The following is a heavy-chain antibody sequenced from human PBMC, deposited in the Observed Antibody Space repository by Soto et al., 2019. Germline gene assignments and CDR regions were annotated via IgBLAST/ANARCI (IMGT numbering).Heavy chain of an antibody. CDR3: ARDNGVAGSFDP. V-gene: IGHV3-48*02. Sequence: PGGSLRLSCAASGFTFSAYSMNWARQAPGKGLEWISYITASSGTIFYADSVKGRFTISRDNAKNSLYLQMNSLRDEDTAVYYCARDNGVAGSFDPWGQGTLVTVSS. D-gene: IGHD3-3*01. J-gene: IGHJ5*02. CDR2: ITASSGTI. CDR1: GFTFSAYS.